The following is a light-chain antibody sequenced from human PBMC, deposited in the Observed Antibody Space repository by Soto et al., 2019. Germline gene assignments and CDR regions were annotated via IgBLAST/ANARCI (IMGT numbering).Light chain of an antibody. V-gene: IGKV3-20*01. CDR1: QTVTSSY. J-gene: IGKJ5*01. CDR3: QQYGSSPTT. CDR2: GAS. Sequence: VLTQSPGSLSLSPGERATVYDRASQTVTSSYLAWYQQRPGQAPQLLIYGASSRATGIPDRFSGSGSGTDFTLTISRLEPEDFAVYYCQQYGSSPTTFGQGTRLEI.